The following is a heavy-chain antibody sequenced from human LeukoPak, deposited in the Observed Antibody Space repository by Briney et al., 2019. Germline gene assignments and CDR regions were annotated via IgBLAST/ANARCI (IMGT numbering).Heavy chain of an antibody. D-gene: IGHD3-9*01. Sequence: KPSETLSLTCSVSGASISSGSNYWGWIRQPPGKTLEWIGSIYSSGSTYYNPSLKSRVTISVDTSKNQFSLKLSSVTAADTAVYYCARSKNYDILTVDYWGQGTLVTVSS. CDR3: ARSKNYDILTVDY. CDR1: GASISSGSNY. V-gene: IGHV4-39*07. CDR2: IYSSGST. J-gene: IGHJ4*02.